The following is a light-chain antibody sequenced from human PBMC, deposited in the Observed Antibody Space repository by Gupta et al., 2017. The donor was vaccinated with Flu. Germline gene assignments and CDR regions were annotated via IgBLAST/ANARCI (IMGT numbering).Light chain of an antibody. Sequence: DIQMTQSPSTLSASVGDRVTITCRASQSISSWLAWYQQKPGKAPKLLIYKASSLESGVPSRFSGNGSGTEFTLTISSLQPDDFATYYCQQDNSYSRTFGQGTKVEIK. CDR3: QQDNSYSRT. CDR1: QSISSW. J-gene: IGKJ1*01. V-gene: IGKV1-5*03. CDR2: KAS.